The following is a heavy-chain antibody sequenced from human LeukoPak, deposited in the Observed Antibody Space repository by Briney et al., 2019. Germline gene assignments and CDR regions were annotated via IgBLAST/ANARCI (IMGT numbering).Heavy chain of an antibody. J-gene: IGHJ4*02. CDR2: INHSGST. V-gene: IGHV4-34*01. Sequence: SETLSLTCAVYGGSFSGYYWSWIRQPPGKGLEWIGEINHSGSTNYNPSLKSRLTISVDTSKNQFSLKLSSVTAADTAVYYCARGSNWAYYFDYWGQGTLVTVSS. D-gene: IGHD7-27*01. CDR1: GGSFSGYY. CDR3: ARGSNWAYYFDY.